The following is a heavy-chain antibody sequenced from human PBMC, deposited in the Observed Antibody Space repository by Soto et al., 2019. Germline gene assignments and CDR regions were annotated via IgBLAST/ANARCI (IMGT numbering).Heavy chain of an antibody. CDR1: GYSFSYNW. Sequence: GESLKISCKGSGYSFSYNWMGWVRQTPGKGLEWIVIIWPRDSDTRYSPSFQGQVTISADGSISTAYLQWSSLKASDTGMYYCARRLGQGWFDPGGQGTLVTVSS. CDR2: IWPRDSDT. J-gene: IGHJ5*02. CDR3: ARRLGQGWFDP. V-gene: IGHV5-51*01. D-gene: IGHD7-27*01.